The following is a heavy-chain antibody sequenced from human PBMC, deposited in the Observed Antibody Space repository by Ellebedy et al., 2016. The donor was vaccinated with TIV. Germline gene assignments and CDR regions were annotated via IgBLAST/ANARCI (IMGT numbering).Heavy chain of an antibody. CDR3: ARGTLRGFDP. J-gene: IGHJ5*02. V-gene: IGHV4-4*07. D-gene: IGHD3-16*01. CDR1: GGSISTYY. Sequence: SETLSLTXSVSGGSISTYYWSWFRQPAGKGLEWIGRIYTSGSTNYNPSLKSRITMSLDTSKNQFSLKLSSVTAADTAVYYCARGTLRGFDPWGQGTLVTVSS. CDR2: IYTSGST.